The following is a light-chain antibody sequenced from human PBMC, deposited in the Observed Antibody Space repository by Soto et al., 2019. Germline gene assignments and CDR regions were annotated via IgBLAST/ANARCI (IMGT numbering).Light chain of an antibody. CDR3: CSYAARRYV. J-gene: IGLJ1*01. Sequence: QSVLTQPASVSGSPGQSITISCTGTSSDVGSYNPVSWYQQHPGKAPKLMIYEVSKRPSGVSNRFSGSKSGNTASLTISGLQAEDEADYYCCSYAARRYVFGTGTKVTV. CDR1: SSDVGSYNP. CDR2: EVS. V-gene: IGLV2-23*02.